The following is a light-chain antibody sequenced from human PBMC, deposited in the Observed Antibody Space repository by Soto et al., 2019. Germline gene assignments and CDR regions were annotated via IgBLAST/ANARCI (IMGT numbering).Light chain of an antibody. CDR1: SSDVGGYNH. CDR2: DVS. V-gene: IGLV2-14*03. CDR3: SSYTATRTVV. Sequence: QSALTQPASVSGSPGQSITIACTGTSSDVGGYNHVSRYQVHPGKAPRLVIYDVSIRPPAVSDRFSGSTSGNTASLTISGLQAEDEADYYCSSYTATRTVVFGGGTKLTVL. J-gene: IGLJ3*02.